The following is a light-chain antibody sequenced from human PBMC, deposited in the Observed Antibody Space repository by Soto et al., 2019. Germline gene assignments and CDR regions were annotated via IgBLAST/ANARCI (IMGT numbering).Light chain of an antibody. CDR3: QQYGSSPGLT. Sequence: EIVLTQSPGTLSLSPGERATLSCRASQSVSSSYLAWYQQKPGQPPRLLIYGASSRATGIPDRFSGSGSGTDFTLTISSLEPEDFAVYYCQQYGSSPGLTFGGGTKVEIK. J-gene: IGKJ4*01. CDR2: GAS. CDR1: QSVSSSY. V-gene: IGKV3-20*01.